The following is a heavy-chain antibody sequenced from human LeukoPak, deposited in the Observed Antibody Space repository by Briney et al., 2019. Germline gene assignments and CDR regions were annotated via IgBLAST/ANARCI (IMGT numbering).Heavy chain of an antibody. CDR3: ARHSYPAAVFNWFDP. CDR2: IYYSGST. J-gene: IGHJ5*02. V-gene: IGHV4-59*08. D-gene: IGHD6-13*01. Sequence: SETLSLTCTVSSGSISSYYWSWIRQPPGKGLEWIGYIYYSGSTNYNPSLKSRVTISVDTSKNQFSLRLSSVTAADTAVYYCARHSYPAAVFNWFDPWGQGTLVTVSS. CDR1: SGSISSYY.